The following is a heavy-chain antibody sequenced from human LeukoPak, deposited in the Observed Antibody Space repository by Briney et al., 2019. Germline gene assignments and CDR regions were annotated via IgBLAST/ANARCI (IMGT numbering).Heavy chain of an antibody. J-gene: IGHJ4*02. V-gene: IGHV1-18*04. D-gene: IGHD6-19*01. CDR1: GYTFINYF. CDR2: ISAYNGNT. Sequence: GASVKVSCKASGYTFINYFLHWVRQAPGQGLEWMGWISAYNGNTNYAQKLQGRVTMTTDTSTSTAYMELRSLRSEDTAVYYCARVDQYSSGWYGLGSDYWGQGTLVTVSS. CDR3: ARVDQYSSGWYGLGSDY.